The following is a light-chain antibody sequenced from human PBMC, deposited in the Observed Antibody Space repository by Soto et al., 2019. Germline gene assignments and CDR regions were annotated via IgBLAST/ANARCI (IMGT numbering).Light chain of an antibody. V-gene: IGKV1-13*02. CDR1: QGISSA. Sequence: GDRVTITCRASQGISSALAWYQQKPGKAPKLLIYDASSLESGVSSRFSGSGSGTDFTLTISSLQPDDFATYYCQHYNSYSEAFGQGTKV. CDR3: QHYNSYSEA. CDR2: DAS. J-gene: IGKJ1*01.